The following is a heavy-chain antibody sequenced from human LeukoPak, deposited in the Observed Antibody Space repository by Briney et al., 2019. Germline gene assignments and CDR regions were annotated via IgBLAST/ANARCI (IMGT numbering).Heavy chain of an antibody. CDR1: GVSISSSTYY. Sequence: PSETLSLTCTVSGVSISSSTYYWGWIRQPPGKGLEWIGYIYYSGSTNYNPSLKSRVTISVDTSKNQFSLKLSSVTAADTAVYYCQVRGQDYYYYMDVWGKGTTVTISS. V-gene: IGHV4-61*05. CDR3: QVRGQDYYYYMDV. J-gene: IGHJ6*03. D-gene: IGHD3-10*01. CDR2: IYYSGST.